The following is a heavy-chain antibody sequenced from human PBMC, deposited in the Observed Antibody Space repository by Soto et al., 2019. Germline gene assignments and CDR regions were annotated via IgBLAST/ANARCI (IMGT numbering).Heavy chain of an antibody. J-gene: IGHJ3*02. Sequence: VGSLRLSCAASGFTFSSYAMSWVRQAPGKGLEWVSAISGSGGSTYYADSVKGRFTISRDNSKNTLYLQMNSLRAEDTAVYYCAKDILDIVVVRAFDIWGQGTMVTVSS. CDR1: GFTFSSYA. V-gene: IGHV3-23*01. D-gene: IGHD2-2*03. CDR2: ISGSGGST. CDR3: AKDILDIVVVRAFDI.